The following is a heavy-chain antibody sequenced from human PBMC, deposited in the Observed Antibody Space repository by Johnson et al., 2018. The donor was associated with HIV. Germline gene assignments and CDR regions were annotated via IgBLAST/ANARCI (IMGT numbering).Heavy chain of an antibody. D-gene: IGHD3-10*01. V-gene: IGHV3-66*01. CDR3: ANWAYYYGSGYAFDI. Sequence: EVQLVESGGGLVQPGGSLRLSCAASGFTVSSNYMSWVRQAPGKGLEWVSVIAASGDSTYYADSVRGRFAISRDNSKNTLYLQMNSLRAEDTAVYYCANWAYYYGSGYAFDIWGQGTMVTVSS. CDR2: IAASGDST. CDR1: GFTVSSNY. J-gene: IGHJ3*02.